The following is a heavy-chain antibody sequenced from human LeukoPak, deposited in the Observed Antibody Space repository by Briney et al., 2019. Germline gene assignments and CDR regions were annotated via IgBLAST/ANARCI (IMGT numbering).Heavy chain of an antibody. D-gene: IGHD4/OR15-4a*01. CDR1: GDSISSGDYY. CDR3: ARVREATIAPFFDY. V-gene: IGHV4-31*03. Sequence: SETLSLICTVSGDSISSGDYYWTWIRKHPGKGLEWIGCIYYSGSTYYNLSLKSRVIISADTSKNHFSLKLSSVTAADTAVYYCARVREATIAPFFDYWGQGILVTVSS. CDR2: IYYSGST. J-gene: IGHJ4*02.